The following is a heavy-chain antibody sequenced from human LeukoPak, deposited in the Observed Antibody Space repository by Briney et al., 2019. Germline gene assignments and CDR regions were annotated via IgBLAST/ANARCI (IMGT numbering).Heavy chain of an antibody. J-gene: IGHJ4*02. CDR2: VWHDGSNK. V-gene: IGHV3-33*01. CDR1: GFTFSSSG. Sequence: GGSLRLSCAPSGFTFSSSGMHWVRQAPGKGLEWVTVVWHDGSNKYYADSVKGRFTISRDNSKNTLYLQMNSQRAEDTAVYYCARGNGYNYGYLDYWGQGTLVTVSS. D-gene: IGHD5-18*01. CDR3: ARGNGYNYGYLDY.